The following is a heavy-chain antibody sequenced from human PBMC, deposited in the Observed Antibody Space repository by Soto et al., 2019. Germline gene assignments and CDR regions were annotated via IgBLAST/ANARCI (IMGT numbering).Heavy chain of an antibody. CDR1: GGSISSGGYY. CDR3: ARDRRDILTGYRYYGMDV. J-gene: IGHJ6*02. CDR2: IYYSGST. D-gene: IGHD3-9*01. V-gene: IGHV4-31*03. Sequence: SETLSLTCIVSGGSISSGGYYWSWIRQHPGKGLEWIGYIYYSGSTYYNPSLKSRVTISVDTSKNQFSLKLSSVTAADTAVYYCARDRRDILTGYRYYGMDVWGQGTTVTVSS.